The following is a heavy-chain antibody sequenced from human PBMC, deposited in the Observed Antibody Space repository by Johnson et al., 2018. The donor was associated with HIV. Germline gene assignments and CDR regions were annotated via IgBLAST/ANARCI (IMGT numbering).Heavy chain of an antibody. D-gene: IGHD2-21*01. CDR1: GFTFSDYY. Sequence: QMLLVESGGGVVKPGGSLRLSCAASGFTFSDYYMSWIRQAPGKGLEWVSYISSSGSTIYYADSVKDRFTISRDNSKNTVNLQMKSLRTEDSGVYYCAKAYCPGCDAFDIWGQGTMVTVSS. V-gene: IGHV3-11*04. CDR2: ISSSGSTI. J-gene: IGHJ3*02. CDR3: AKAYCPGCDAFDI.